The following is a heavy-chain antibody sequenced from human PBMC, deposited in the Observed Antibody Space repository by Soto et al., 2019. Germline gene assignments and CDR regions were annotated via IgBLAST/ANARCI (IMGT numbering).Heavy chain of an antibody. J-gene: IGHJ5*02. CDR2: INPSGGST. CDR3: ATFYCTSASCYIGGFDP. Sequence: ASVKVSCKASGYTFTSYYMHWVRQAPGQGLEWMGIINPSGGSTSYAQKFQGRVTMTTDTSTNTAYMELRNLRSDDTALYYCATFYCTSASCYIGGFDPWGQGTLVTVSS. D-gene: IGHD2-2*02. V-gene: IGHV1-46*01. CDR1: GYTFTSYY.